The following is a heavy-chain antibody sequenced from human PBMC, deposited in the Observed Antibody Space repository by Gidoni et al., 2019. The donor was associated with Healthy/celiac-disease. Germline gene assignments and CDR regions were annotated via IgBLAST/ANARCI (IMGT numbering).Heavy chain of an antibody. CDR1: GFTFSSYA. CDR2: ISASSTST. Sequence: EVQLLESGGGLIQPGGSLRLSCAASGFTFSSYAMSWVRQAPGKGLEWVSVISASSTSTYYADSVKGRFTISRDNSKNTLYLQMNSLRAEDTAVYYCASRDWVDNYYYMDVWGKGTTVTVSS. V-gene: IGHV3-23*01. CDR3: ASRDWVDNYYYMDV. J-gene: IGHJ6*03. D-gene: IGHD2-15*01.